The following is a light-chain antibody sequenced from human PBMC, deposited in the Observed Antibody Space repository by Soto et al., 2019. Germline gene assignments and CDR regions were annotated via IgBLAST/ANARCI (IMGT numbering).Light chain of an antibody. Sequence: EIVLTQSPGTLSLSPRERATLSCRASQSVANAYFAWYQHKVRQSPRLLTYGASNRAHGIADRFSGSRSGTDFTLTISRLKTDDFAVYYCQQYAASPRTVGQGTKVEVK. V-gene: IGKV3-20*01. CDR1: QSVANAY. CDR2: GAS. J-gene: IGKJ1*01. CDR3: QQYAASPRT.